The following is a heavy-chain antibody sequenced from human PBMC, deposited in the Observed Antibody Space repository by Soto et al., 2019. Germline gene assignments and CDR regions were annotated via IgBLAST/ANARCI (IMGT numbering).Heavy chain of an antibody. J-gene: IGHJ6*02. V-gene: IGHV3-43*01. CDR2: ITWNGVNT. CDR1: GFMFDDYN. Sequence: GGSLRLSCAASGFMFDDYNMHWVRQAPGKGLEWVSLITWNGVNTYYADSVKGRFTISRDGTTQSVSLQMTGLKREDTGLYYCARENLSFGSALDVWGQGTTVTVSS. CDR3: ARENLSFGSALDV. D-gene: IGHD3-3*01.